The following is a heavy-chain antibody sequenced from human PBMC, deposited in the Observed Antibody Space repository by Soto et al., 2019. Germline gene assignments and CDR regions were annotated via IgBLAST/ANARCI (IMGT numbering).Heavy chain of an antibody. Sequence: GESLRISCKGSGYSFTSYWIGWVRQIPGKGLEWMGIIYPGDSDTRYSPSFQGQVTISADKSISTAYLQWSSLKASDTAMYYCARLVGYSYGRGYYGMDVWGQGTTVTVSS. CDR3: ARLVGYSYGRGYYGMDV. V-gene: IGHV5-51*03. D-gene: IGHD5-18*01. CDR1: GYSFTSYW. CDR2: IYPGDSDT. J-gene: IGHJ6*02.